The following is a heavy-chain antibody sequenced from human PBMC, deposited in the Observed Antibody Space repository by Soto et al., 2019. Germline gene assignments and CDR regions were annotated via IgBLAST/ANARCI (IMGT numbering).Heavy chain of an antibody. CDR2: VSGYGGST. D-gene: IGHD5-18*01. V-gene: IGHV3-23*01. Sequence: QTGGSLRLSCAASGFTFSSYAMSWVRQAPGMGLEWVSTVSGYGGSTWYADSVKGRFTISKDNSKNTLFLQMNSLKPEDTAVYYCAKDRESVGYSYGDYWGQGIQVTVSS. J-gene: IGHJ4*02. CDR1: GFTFSSYA. CDR3: AKDRESVGYSYGDY.